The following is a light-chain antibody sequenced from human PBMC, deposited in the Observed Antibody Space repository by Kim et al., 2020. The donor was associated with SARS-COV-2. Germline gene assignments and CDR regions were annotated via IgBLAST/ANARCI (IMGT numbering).Light chain of an antibody. CDR1: SSDIGDLNF. Sequence: QSALTQPASVSGSPGQSITISCTGTSSDIGDLNFVSWYLLHPGKAPKLLIFDVSKRPSGVADRFSGSKSGNTASLTIFGLQAEDEADYYCCAHATSRIFVFGSGTKVTVL. CDR2: DVS. V-gene: IGLV2-14*03. J-gene: IGLJ1*01. CDR3: CAHATSRIFV.